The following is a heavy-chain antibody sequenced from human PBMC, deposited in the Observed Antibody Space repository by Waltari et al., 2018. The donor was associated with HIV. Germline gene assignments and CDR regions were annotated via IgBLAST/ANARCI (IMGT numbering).Heavy chain of an antibody. Sequence: EVQLVQSGAEVKKPGESLKISCKVSGYSFTSYWIGWVRQMPGKGLEWMGIIYSGDSDTRYSPSFQGQVTISADKSISTAYLQWSSLKASDTAMYYCARQVGYCSGGSCYPDYWGQGTLVTVSS. V-gene: IGHV5-51*01. J-gene: IGHJ4*02. CDR1: GYSFTSYW. CDR2: IYSGDSDT. CDR3: ARQVGYCSGGSCYPDY. D-gene: IGHD2-15*01.